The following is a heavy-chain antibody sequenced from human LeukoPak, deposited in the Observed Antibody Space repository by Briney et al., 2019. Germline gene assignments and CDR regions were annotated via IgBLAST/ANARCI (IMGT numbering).Heavy chain of an antibody. CDR3: ARMTPPHA. CDR1: GGTFNNSA. J-gene: IGHJ5*02. D-gene: IGHD2-15*01. V-gene: IGHV1-8*03. Sequence: ASVKVSCKTSGGTFNNSAISWVRQAPGQGLEWMGWMNPNSGNTGYAQKFQGRVTITRNTSISTAYMELSSLRSGDTAVYYCARMTPPHAWGQGTLVTVSS. CDR2: MNPNSGNT.